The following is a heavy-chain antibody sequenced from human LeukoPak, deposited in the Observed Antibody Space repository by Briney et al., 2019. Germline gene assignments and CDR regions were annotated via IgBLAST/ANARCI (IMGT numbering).Heavy chain of an antibody. V-gene: IGHV3-48*03. CDR3: ARGFYYYYYGMDV. Sequence: PGGSLRLSCAASGFTFSTYEMNWVRQAPGKGLEWVSYISSSGSTIYYADSVKGRFTISRDNAKNSLYLQMNSLRAEDTAVYYCARGFYYYYYGMDVWGQGTTVTVSS. CDR1: GFTFSTYE. CDR2: ISSSGSTI. J-gene: IGHJ6*02.